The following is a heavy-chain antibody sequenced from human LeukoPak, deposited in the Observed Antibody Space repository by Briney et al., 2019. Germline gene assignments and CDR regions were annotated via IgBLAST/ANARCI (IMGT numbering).Heavy chain of an antibody. CDR3: ARGLVGLTPHAGVFQI. CDR2: IYSNGNT. D-gene: IGHD1-26*01. Sequence: SETLSLTCIVSGGSFSSSYWSWIRQPPGKGLEWITYIYSNGNTNSNPSLKSRVTIAVDTSQSQFSLKLSSVTAADTAVYYCARGLVGLTPHAGVFQIWGQGTKVTVSS. J-gene: IGHJ3*02. CDR1: GGSFSSSY. V-gene: IGHV4-59*01.